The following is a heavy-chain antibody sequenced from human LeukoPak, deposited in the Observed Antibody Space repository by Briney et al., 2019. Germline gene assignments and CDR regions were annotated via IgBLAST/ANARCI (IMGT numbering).Heavy chain of an antibody. D-gene: IGHD2-2*01. J-gene: IGHJ4*02. CDR1: GGSFRGYY. CDR3: ASTERCSTTCPLDY. V-gene: IGHV4-34*01. Sequence: AETLSLTCAVYGGSFRGYYWSWIRQPPGKGLEWIGEINHSGSTNYNPSLKSRVTTSLDMSMKKFSLKLNSVTAADTAVYYCASTERCSTTCPLDYWGQGTLVTVSS. CDR2: INHSGST.